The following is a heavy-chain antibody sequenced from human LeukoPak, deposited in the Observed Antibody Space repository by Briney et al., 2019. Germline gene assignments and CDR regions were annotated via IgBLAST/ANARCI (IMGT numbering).Heavy chain of an antibody. CDR3: ARRVAAGGTRWFDP. J-gene: IGHJ5*02. Sequence: SQTLSLTCTVSGGSISSGSYYWRWIRQPAGTGLEWIGSIYQSGSTYYNPSLKSRVTISVDTSKNQFSLNLSSVTAADTAVYYCARRVAAGGTRWFDPWGQGTLVTVSS. CDR2: IYQSGST. D-gene: IGHD6-13*01. V-gene: IGHV4-61*02. CDR1: GGSISSGSYY.